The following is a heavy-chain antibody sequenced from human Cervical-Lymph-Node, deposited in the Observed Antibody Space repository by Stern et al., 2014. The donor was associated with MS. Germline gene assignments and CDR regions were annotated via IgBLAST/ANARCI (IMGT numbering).Heavy chain of an antibody. D-gene: IGHD6-19*01. CDR3: AREVAGHRLGMMDV. J-gene: IGHJ6*02. CDR2: INPSGGTT. Sequence: MQLVESGAEVKKPGASVKVSCQASGYTFTGYYMHWVRQAPGQGLEWMGRINPSGGTTSHAQKIQGRVTMTRDTSTSTVYMELSSLRSEDTAVYYCAREVAGHRLGMMDVWGQGTTVTVSS. V-gene: IGHV1-46*01. CDR1: GYTFTGYY.